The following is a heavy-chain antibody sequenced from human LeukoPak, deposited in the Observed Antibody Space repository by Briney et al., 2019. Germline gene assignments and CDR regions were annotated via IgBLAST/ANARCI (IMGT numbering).Heavy chain of an antibody. J-gene: IGHJ5*02. V-gene: IGHV4-61*02. Sequence: SETLSLTCTVSGGSISSGSYYWSWIRQPAGKGLEWIGRIYTSGSTNYNPSLKSRVTISVDRSKNQFSLKLSSVTAADTAVYYCARGPRGVRGPAQGIWFDPWGQGTLVTVSS. D-gene: IGHD3-10*01. CDR2: IYTSGST. CDR3: ARGPRGVRGPAQGIWFDP. CDR1: GGSISSGSYY.